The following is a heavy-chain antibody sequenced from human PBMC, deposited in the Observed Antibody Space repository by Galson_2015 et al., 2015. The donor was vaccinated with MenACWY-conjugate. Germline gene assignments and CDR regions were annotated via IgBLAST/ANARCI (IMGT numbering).Heavy chain of an antibody. CDR1: GFTFSSYW. Sequence: SLRLSCAASGFTFSSYWMHWVRQTPGKGLVWVARLNADGASISYADSVQGRFTISRDNAKNTLYLQMNSLRAEDTAVYYCARTRYGVTWNGFDYWGRGTLVTVSS. CDR3: ARTRYGVTWNGFDY. J-gene: IGHJ4*02. CDR2: LNADGASI. D-gene: IGHD5/OR15-5a*01. V-gene: IGHV3-74*01.